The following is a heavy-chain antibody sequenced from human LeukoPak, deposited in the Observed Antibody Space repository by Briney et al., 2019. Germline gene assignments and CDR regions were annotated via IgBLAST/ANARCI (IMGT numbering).Heavy chain of an antibody. J-gene: IGHJ4*02. CDR1: GFTFRDYA. D-gene: IGHD2-2*01. V-gene: IGHV3-23*01. CDR2: ISGSGAST. Sequence: GGSLRLSCAASGFTFRDYAMNWVRQAPGKGVEWVSAISGSGASTYYADSVKGRFTISRDNSKNTLYLQMNSLRAEDTAIYYCAKAALRYQLLSSLDYWGQGTLVTVSS. CDR3: AKAALRYQLLSSLDY.